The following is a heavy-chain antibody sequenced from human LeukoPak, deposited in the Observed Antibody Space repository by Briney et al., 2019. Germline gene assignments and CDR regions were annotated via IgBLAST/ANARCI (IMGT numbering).Heavy chain of an antibody. D-gene: IGHD3-3*01. CDR3: ASILRFSYMDV. CDR1: GGSFSGYY. CDR2: IYYSGST. Sequence: SETLSLTCAVSGGSFSGYYWSWIRQPPGKGLEWIGYIYYSGSTNYNPSLKSRVTISVDTSKNQFSLKLSSVTSADTAVYYCASILRFSYMDVWGKGTTVTVSS. V-gene: IGHV4-59*01. J-gene: IGHJ6*03.